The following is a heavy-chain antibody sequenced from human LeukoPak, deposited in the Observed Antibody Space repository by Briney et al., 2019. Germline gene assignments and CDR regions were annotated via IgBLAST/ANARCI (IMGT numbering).Heavy chain of an antibody. Sequence: GGSLRLSCAASGFTFSSYAMSWVRQAPGKGLEWVSAISGSGGSTYHADSVKGRFTISRDNSKNTLYLQMNSLRAEDTAVYYCAKDSHPFSSGWSTADYYFDYWGQGTLVTVSS. CDR3: AKDSHPFSSGWSTADYYFDY. CDR2: ISGSGGST. J-gene: IGHJ4*02. D-gene: IGHD6-19*01. CDR1: GFTFSSYA. V-gene: IGHV3-23*01.